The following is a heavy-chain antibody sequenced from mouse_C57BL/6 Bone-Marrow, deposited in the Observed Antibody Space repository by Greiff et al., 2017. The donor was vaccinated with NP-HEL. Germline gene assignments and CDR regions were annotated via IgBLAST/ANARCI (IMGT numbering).Heavy chain of an antibody. Sequence: QVQLQQSGPGLVQPSQSLSITCTVSGFSLTSYGVHWVRQSPGKGLEWLGVLWRGGSTDYNAAFISRLSISKDNSKSQVFFKMNSLQADDTAIYYCASYYSNYAFDYWGQGTTLTVSS. CDR3: ASYYSNYAFDY. CDR2: LWRGGST. D-gene: IGHD2-5*01. J-gene: IGHJ2*01. CDR1: GFSLTSYG. V-gene: IGHV2-2*01.